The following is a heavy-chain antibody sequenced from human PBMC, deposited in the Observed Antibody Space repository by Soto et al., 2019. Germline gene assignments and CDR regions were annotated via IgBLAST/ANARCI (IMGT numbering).Heavy chain of an antibody. CDR2: IKSKTDGGTT. CDR3: TTDIVAARPYYYYGMDV. Sequence: GGSLRLSCAASGFTFSNAWMSWVRQAPGKGLEWVGRIKSKTDGGTTDYAAPVKGRFTISRDDSKNTLYLQMNSLKTEDTAVYYCTTDIVAARPYYYYGMDVWGQGTTVTV. D-gene: IGHD6-6*01. J-gene: IGHJ6*02. V-gene: IGHV3-15*01. CDR1: GFTFSNAW.